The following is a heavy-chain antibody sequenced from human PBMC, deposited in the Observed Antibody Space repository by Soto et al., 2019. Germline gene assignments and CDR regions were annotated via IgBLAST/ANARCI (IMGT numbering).Heavy chain of an antibody. CDR2: ITAYNGNT. CDR3: AFTGVAAIPDP. CDR1: GYTFTSYG. V-gene: IGHV1-18*01. D-gene: IGHD2-2*02. J-gene: IGHJ5*02. Sequence: QVQLVQSGAEVNKPGASVKVSCKASGYTFTSYGISWVRQAPGQGLEWMGWITAYNGNTNYAQKLQGRVTMTTGTSTSTAYMVLRSLRSDDTAVYYCAFTGVAAIPDPWGQGPLVTVSS.